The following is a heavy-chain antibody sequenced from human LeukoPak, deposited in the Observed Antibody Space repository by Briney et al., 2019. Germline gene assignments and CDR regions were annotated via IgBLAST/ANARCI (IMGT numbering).Heavy chain of an antibody. CDR3: ARGVVRGEVWFRGDFDY. J-gene: IGHJ4*02. D-gene: IGHD3-16*02. CDR1: GFTFSGYA. CDR2: ISYDGSNK. Sequence: PAGSLTLSCAASGFTFSGYAMHWVRQAPGKGLEWVAVISYDGSNKYYADSVKGRFTISRDNSKNTLYLQMNSLRAEDTAVYYCARGVVRGEVWFRGDFDYWGQGTLVTVSS. V-gene: IGHV3-30*04.